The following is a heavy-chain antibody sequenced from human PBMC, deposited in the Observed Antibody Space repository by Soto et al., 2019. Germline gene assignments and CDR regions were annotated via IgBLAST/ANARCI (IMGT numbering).Heavy chain of an antibody. J-gene: IGHJ4*02. CDR2: IYYSGST. CDR1: GGSISSYY. Sequence: SETLSLTFTVSGGSISSYYWSWIRQPPGKGLEWIGYIYYSGSTNYNPSLKSRVTISVDTSKNQFSLKLSSVTAADTAVYYCARGHYYDSSGYLDYWGQGTLVTVSS. D-gene: IGHD3-22*01. CDR3: ARGHYYDSSGYLDY. V-gene: IGHV4-59*01.